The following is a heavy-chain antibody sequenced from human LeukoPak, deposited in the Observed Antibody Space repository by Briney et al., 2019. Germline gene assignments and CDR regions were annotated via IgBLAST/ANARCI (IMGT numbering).Heavy chain of an antibody. CDR1: GFTFSSSA. Sequence: GGSLRLSCAASGFTFSSSAMSWVRQAPGKGLEWVSAISGSGGSTYYADSVKGRFTISRDNSKNTLYLQMNSLRAEDTAVYYCGRGQTAIARYNWFDPWGQGTLVTVSS. CDR2: ISGSGGST. V-gene: IGHV3-23*01. CDR3: GRGQTAIARYNWFDP. D-gene: IGHD5-18*01. J-gene: IGHJ5*02.